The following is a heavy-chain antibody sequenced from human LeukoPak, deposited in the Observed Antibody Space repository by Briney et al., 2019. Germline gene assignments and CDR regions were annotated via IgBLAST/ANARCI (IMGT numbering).Heavy chain of an antibody. CDR2: VYASGST. CDR3: ARQRGDYDTFTGYYIGYFDY. J-gene: IGHJ4*02. Sequence: SETLSLTCTVSGASVSSNYWNWIRQPPGKGLEWIGYVYASGSTRYNPSLKSRVTISVDTSKSQFSLKLNSVTAADTAVYFCARQRGDYDTFTGYYIGYFDYWGQGALVTVSS. CDR1: GASVSSNY. D-gene: IGHD3-9*01. V-gene: IGHV4-4*09.